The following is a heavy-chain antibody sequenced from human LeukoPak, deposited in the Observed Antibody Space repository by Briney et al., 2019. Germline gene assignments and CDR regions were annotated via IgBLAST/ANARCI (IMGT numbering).Heavy chain of an antibody. D-gene: IGHD3-3*01. CDR3: ARVRFLEWSTYAFDI. CDR2: IYYSGST. V-gene: IGHV4-59*01. J-gene: IGHJ3*02. Sequence: PSETLSLTCTVSGGSISSYYWSWIRQPPGKGLEWIGYIYYSGSTNYNPSLKSRVTISVDTSKNQFSLKLSSVTAADTAVYYCARVRFLEWSTYAFDIWGQGTMVTVSS. CDR1: GGSISSYY.